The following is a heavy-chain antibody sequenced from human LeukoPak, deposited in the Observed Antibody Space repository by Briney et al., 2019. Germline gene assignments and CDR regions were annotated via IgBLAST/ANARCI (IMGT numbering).Heavy chain of an antibody. Sequence: PGGSLRLSCAASGFTFSSYAMSWVRQAPGKGLEWVSAISGSGGSTNYADSVKGRFTTSRDNSENTLYLQMNSLRAEDTAVYYCAKSNQLLYYYYGMDVWGQGTTVTVSS. J-gene: IGHJ6*02. D-gene: IGHD2-2*01. CDR1: GFTFSSYA. CDR3: AKSNQLLYYYYGMDV. V-gene: IGHV3-23*01. CDR2: ISGSGGST.